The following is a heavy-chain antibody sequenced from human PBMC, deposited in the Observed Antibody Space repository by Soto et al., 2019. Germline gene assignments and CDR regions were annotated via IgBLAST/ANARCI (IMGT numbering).Heavy chain of an antibody. CDR3: VRDQDTYGQAVFDS. CDR2: IHSGGDT. J-gene: IGHJ4*02. D-gene: IGHD2-15*01. Sequence: PGGSLRLSCAASGFTVRSNYMSWVRQAPGKGLEWVSVIHSGGDTYYADSVKGRFTISRDNAKNTLFLQMNSLRVDDTALYFCVRDQDTYGQAVFDSWGQGTLVTVSS. V-gene: IGHV3-53*01. CDR1: GFTVRSNY.